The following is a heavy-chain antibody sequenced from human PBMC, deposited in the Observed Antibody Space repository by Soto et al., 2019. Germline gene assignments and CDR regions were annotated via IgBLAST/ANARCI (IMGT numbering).Heavy chain of an antibody. CDR3: STGLGTYYTRLDY. CDR2: IKSNTDGGTT. J-gene: IGHJ4*02. CDR1: GFTFSYAW. V-gene: IGHV3-15*01. Sequence: EVQLVESGGGLVKPGGSLRLSCAASGFTFSYAWMSRVRQTPGKGLEWVGRIKSNTDGGTTDYATPVKGRFTNSRDDSKNTLYLQMNSLKTEDTAVYYCSTGLGTYYTRLDYWGQGTLVTVSP. D-gene: IGHD1-26*01.